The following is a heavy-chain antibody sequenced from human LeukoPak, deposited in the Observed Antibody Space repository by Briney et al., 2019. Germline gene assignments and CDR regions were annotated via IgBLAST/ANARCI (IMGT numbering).Heavy chain of an antibody. CDR3: AKMLWFGEYGVFDY. J-gene: IGHJ4*02. CDR1: GFTFSSYE. Sequence: GGSLRLSCAASGFTFSSYEMNWVRQAPGKGLEWVAFIRYDGSNKYYADSVKGRFTISRDNSKNTLYLQMNSLRAEDTAVYYCAKMLWFGEYGVFDYWGQGTLVTVSS. V-gene: IGHV3-30*02. CDR2: IRYDGSNK. D-gene: IGHD3-10*01.